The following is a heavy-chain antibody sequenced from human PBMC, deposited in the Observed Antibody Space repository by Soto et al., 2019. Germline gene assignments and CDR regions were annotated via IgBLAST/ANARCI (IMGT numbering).Heavy chain of an antibody. CDR2: ISGYTGNT. J-gene: IGHJ1*01. CDR1: GYTFTNYG. V-gene: IGHV1-18*01. D-gene: IGHD6-13*01. Sequence: QVQLVQSGAEVKKPGASVKVSCKASGYTFTNYGITWVRQAPGQGPEWMGWISGYTGNTNYAQTLQGRVTMTTETTTSTAYMEMRSLRSDDTAVYYCARGGSSWSAEYYQHWGQGTLVIVSS. CDR3: ARGGSSWSAEYYQH.